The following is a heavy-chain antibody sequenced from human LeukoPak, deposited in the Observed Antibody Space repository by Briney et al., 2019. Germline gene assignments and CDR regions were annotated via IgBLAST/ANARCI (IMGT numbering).Heavy chain of an antibody. CDR1: GFTFSSYS. Sequence: GGSLRLSCAASGFTFSSYSMNWVRQAPGKGLEWVSSISTSSSYIYYADSVKGRFTISRDNAKHSLYLQMNSLRAEDTAIYYCAKDVAGVRGVRGGFDYWGQGTLVTVSS. V-gene: IGHV3-21*04. CDR3: AKDVAGVRGVRGGFDY. D-gene: IGHD3-10*01. J-gene: IGHJ4*02. CDR2: ISTSSSYI.